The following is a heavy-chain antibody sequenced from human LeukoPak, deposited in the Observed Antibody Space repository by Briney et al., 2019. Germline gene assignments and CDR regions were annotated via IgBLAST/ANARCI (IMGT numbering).Heavy chain of an antibody. CDR3: ATQGTTLYGMDV. Sequence: GGSLRLSCAASGFTFSDYYMSWIRQAPGKGLEWVSYISSSGSTIYYADSVKGRFTISRDNAKSSLYLQMNSPRAEDTAVYYCATQGTTLYGMDVWGQGTTVTVSS. V-gene: IGHV3-11*01. J-gene: IGHJ6*02. CDR2: ISSSGSTI. D-gene: IGHD1-1*01. CDR1: GFTFSDYY.